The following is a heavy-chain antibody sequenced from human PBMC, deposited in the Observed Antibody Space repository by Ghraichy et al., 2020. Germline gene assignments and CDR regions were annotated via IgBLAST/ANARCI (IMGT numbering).Heavy chain of an antibody. CDR3: AKTNYYGSGSYYNREYYYGMDV. CDR1: GFTFSSYA. CDR2: ISGSGGST. J-gene: IGHJ6*02. Sequence: GESLNISCAASGFTFSSYAMSWVRQAPGKGLEWVSAISGSGGSTYYADSVKGRFTISRDNSKNTLYLQMNSLRAEDTAVYYCAKTNYYGSGSYYNREYYYGMDVWGQGTTVTVSS. V-gene: IGHV3-23*01. D-gene: IGHD3-10*01.